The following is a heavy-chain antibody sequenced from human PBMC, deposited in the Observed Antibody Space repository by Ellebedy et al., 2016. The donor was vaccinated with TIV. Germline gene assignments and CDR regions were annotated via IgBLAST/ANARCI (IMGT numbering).Heavy chain of an antibody. V-gene: IGHV3-48*01. D-gene: IGHD2-2*01. CDR3: ARGRYYCSSTSCYAPSWFDP. Sequence: GGSLRLXXAASGFTFSSYSINWVRQAPGKGLEWVSYISSSSSTIYYADSVKGRFTISRDNAKNSLYLQMNSLRAEDTAVYFCARGRYYCSSTSCYAPSWFDPWGQGTLVTVSS. CDR2: ISSSSSTI. J-gene: IGHJ5*02. CDR1: GFTFSSYS.